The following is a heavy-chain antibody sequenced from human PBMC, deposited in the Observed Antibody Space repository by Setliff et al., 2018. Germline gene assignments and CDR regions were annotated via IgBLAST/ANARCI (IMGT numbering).Heavy chain of an antibody. V-gene: IGHV3-7*01. CDR2: INQVGNAR. Sequence: GGSLRLSCAASGFRFSDLYMSWVRQVPGRGLEWVANINQVGNARYYVDSVKGRFTISRDNSKNTLYLEMNSLRAEDTAVYYCAKDYSMAITVGYFQHWGHGTLVTVSS. J-gene: IGHJ1*01. CDR1: GFRFSDLY. CDR3: AKDYSMAITVGYFQH. D-gene: IGHD1-20*01.